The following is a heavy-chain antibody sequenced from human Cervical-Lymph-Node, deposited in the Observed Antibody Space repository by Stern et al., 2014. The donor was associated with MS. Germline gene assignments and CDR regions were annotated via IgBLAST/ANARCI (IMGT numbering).Heavy chain of an antibody. CDR3: ARGVYDI. J-gene: IGHJ4*02. CDR1: GFTFSSYG. V-gene: IGHV3-30*03. Sequence: VHLVESGGGVVRPGRSLRLSCAASGFTFSSYGMHWVRQAPATGLQWVAFISYDGSNEYYADSLKGRFTISRDNSNNTLYLQTNSLREEDTAVYYCARGVYDIWGQGTLVTVSS. D-gene: IGHD3-22*01. CDR2: ISYDGSNE.